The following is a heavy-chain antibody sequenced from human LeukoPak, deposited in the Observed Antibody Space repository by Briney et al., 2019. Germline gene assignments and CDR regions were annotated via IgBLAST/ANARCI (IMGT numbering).Heavy chain of an antibody. Sequence: SETLSLTCTVSGDSFRSYYWSWIRQPPGKGLEWIGYIYYSGSTNYNPSLKSRVTISVDTSKNQFSLKLSSVTAADTAVYYCARVRSYYYDRGGMDGWGQGTTVTVSS. CDR1: GDSFRSYY. V-gene: IGHV4-59*01. CDR2: IYYSGST. D-gene: IGHD3-22*01. J-gene: IGHJ6*02. CDR3: ARVRSYYYDRGGMDG.